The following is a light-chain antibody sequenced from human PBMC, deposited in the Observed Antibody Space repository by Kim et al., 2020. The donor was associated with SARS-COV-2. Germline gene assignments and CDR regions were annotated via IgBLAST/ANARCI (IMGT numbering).Light chain of an antibody. V-gene: IGLV1-40*01. Sequence: VTISGYETSSKLEPDCVVVWRQLPPGSAPSFRMYGNANRPSGVPDRCAASTSGTLASLAITWLQADDEADYYCQSYDSGLTGSVVFGGETQLTVL. CDR2: GNA. J-gene: IGLJ2*01. CDR3: QSYDSGLTGSVV. CDR1: SSKLEPDCV.